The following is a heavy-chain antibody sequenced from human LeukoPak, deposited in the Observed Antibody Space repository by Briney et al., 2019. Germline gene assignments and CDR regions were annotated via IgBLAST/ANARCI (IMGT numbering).Heavy chain of an antibody. CDR2: ISGSGGNT. CDR3: ARDLHNWPY. J-gene: IGHJ4*02. V-gene: IGHV3-23*01. D-gene: IGHD5-24*01. Sequence: GGSLRLSCAASGFTFSNSAMSWVRQGPEKGLEWVSAISGSGGNTYYADSVRGRFTVSRDNAKNTLHLQVNSLRAEDTAVYYCARDLHNWPYWGQGTLVTVSS. CDR1: GFTFSNSA.